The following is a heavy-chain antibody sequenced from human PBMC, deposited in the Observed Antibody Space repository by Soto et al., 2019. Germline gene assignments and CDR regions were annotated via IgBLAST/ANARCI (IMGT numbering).Heavy chain of an antibody. V-gene: IGHV3-30*03. CDR2: ISYDGSNK. CDR3: APGYCTNGVCPLDY. J-gene: IGHJ4*02. D-gene: IGHD2-8*01. CDR1: GFTFSSYG. Sequence: GGSLRLSCAASGFTFSSYGMHWVRQAPGKGLEWVAVISYDGSNKYYADSVKGRFTISRDNSKNTLYLQMNSLRAEDTAVYYCAPGYCTNGVCPLDYWGQGTLVTVSS.